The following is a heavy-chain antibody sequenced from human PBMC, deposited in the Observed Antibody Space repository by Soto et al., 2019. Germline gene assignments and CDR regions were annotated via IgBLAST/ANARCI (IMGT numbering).Heavy chain of an antibody. Sequence: TVADGTSVGLGGCWIFNSQHPGKGLEWIGYIYYSGSTYYNPSLKSRVTISVDTSKNQFSLKLSSVTAADTAVYYCARGYSGSYYYFDYWGQGTLVTVSS. CDR2: IYYSGST. V-gene: IGHV4-31*02. CDR3: ARGYSGSYYYFDY. J-gene: IGHJ4*02. D-gene: IGHD1-26*01. CDR1: DGTSVGLGGC.